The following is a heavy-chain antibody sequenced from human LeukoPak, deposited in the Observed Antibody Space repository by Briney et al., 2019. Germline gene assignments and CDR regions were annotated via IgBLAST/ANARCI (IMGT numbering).Heavy chain of an antibody. CDR3: ARDGIRYCSGGSCAGLFDY. J-gene: IGHJ4*02. V-gene: IGHV3-11*04. D-gene: IGHD2-15*01. Sequence: GGSLRLSCAASGFTFSDYYMSWIRQAPGKGLEWVSYISSSGSTIYYADSVKGRFTISRDNSKNTLYLQMNSLRAEDAALYYCARDGIRYCSGGSCAGLFDYWGQGTLVTVSS. CDR1: GFTFSDYY. CDR2: ISSSGSTI.